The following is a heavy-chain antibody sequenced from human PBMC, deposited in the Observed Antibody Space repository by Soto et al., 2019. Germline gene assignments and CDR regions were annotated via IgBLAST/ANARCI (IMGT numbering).Heavy chain of an antibody. J-gene: IGHJ4*02. CDR3: ARGICSGDTCFFGGTH. D-gene: IGHD2-21*02. CDR1: GFTFSDHW. Sequence: EVQLAESGGGLVQPGGSLRLSCVASGFTFSDHWMHWVRQAPGKGLVWVSRINSGGSRTNYADSVKGRFTISRDNAKNTLYLEMTSLSVEDTAVYYCARGICSGDTCFFGGTHWGRGTLVTVSS. CDR2: INSGGSRT. V-gene: IGHV3-74*01.